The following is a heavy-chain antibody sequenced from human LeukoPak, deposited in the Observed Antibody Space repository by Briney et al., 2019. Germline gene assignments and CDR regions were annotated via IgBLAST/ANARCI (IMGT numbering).Heavy chain of an antibody. Sequence: PSETLSLTCTVSGGSISSSSYYWGWIRQPPGKGLEWIVSIYYSGSTYYNPSLKSRVTISVDTSKNPFSLKLSSVTAADTAVYYCAKSYYDFWSGYGGGYYYYMDVWGKGTTVTVSS. CDR3: AKSYYDFWSGYGGGYYYYMDV. V-gene: IGHV4-39*01. CDR2: IYYSGST. D-gene: IGHD3-3*01. CDR1: GGSISSSSYY. J-gene: IGHJ6*03.